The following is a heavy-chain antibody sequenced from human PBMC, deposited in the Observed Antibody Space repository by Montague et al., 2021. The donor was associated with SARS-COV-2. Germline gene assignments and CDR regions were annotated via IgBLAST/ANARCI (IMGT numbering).Heavy chain of an antibody. D-gene: IGHD3-10*01. CDR1: GFIFSNYA. CDR2: ISSDGDHK. Sequence: SLRLSCAGSGFIFSNYAMHWVRQAPGKGPEWLAVISSDGDHKYYADSVQGRLTISRDNSKKTLYLQVNSLRPEDTAVYLCAKDQGQLWFNELSGNWLDPWGQGTLVTVSS. CDR3: AKDQGQLWFNELSGNWLDP. J-gene: IGHJ5*02. V-gene: IGHV3-30-3*02.